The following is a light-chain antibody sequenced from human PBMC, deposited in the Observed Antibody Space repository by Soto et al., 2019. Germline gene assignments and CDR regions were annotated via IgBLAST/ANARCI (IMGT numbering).Light chain of an antibody. J-gene: IGKJ1*01. CDR1: RSVSSW. CDR2: DAS. V-gene: IGKV1-5*01. Sequence: DIQMTQSPSTLSASVGGGVTITCRASRSVSSWLAWYQQKPGKAPNLLIYDASSLESGVPSRFNGSGSGTEFTLTISSLQPNDFATYYCKQYESYPWTFGLGTKVEI. CDR3: KQYESYPWT.